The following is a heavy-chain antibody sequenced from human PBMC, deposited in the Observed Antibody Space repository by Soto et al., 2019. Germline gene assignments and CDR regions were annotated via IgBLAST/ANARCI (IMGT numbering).Heavy chain of an antibody. CDR3: ARDYYYDSSGYYAGFDY. V-gene: IGHV3-7*01. D-gene: IGHD3-22*01. CDR1: GFTFSNYW. Sequence: PGGSLRLSCVISGFTFSNYWMTWVRQAPGKGLEWVANIKPDGTEKYYVDSVKGRFTISRDNAKNSLFLQMNSLRAEDTAVYYCARDYYYDSSGYYAGFDYWGQGTLVTVSS. J-gene: IGHJ4*02. CDR2: IKPDGTEK.